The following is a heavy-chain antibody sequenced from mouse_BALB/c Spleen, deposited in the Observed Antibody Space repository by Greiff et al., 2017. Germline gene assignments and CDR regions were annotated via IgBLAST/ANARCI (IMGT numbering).Heavy chain of an antibody. CDR2: IDPANGNT. CDR3: ARGYGYDGAY. CDR1: GFNIKDTY. Sequence: EVKLMESGAELVKPGASVKLSCTASGFNIKDTYMHWVKQRPEQGLEWIGRIDPANGNTKYDPKFQGKATITADTSSNTAYLQLSSLTSEDTAVYYCARGYGYDGAYWGQGTSDTVSS. J-gene: IGHJ4*01. D-gene: IGHD2-2*01. V-gene: IGHV14-3*02.